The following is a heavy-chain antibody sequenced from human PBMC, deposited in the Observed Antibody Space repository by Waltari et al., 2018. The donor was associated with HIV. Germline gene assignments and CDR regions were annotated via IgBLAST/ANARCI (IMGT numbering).Heavy chain of an antibody. CDR1: GGSTSSGSYY. V-gene: IGHV4-61*02. CDR3: ARDVGVQGWLNDIWNFDV. Sequence: QVQLQESGPRLVKPSQTLSPTCTVSGGSTSSGSYYWRWIRQPAGKGLEWIGRIYTSGTTTYNPSLKSRVTISIDTSKNQFSLNLSSVTAADTAVYYCARDVGVQGWLNDIWNFDVWGRGTLVTVSS. CDR2: IYTSGTT. D-gene: IGHD5-18*01. J-gene: IGHJ2*01.